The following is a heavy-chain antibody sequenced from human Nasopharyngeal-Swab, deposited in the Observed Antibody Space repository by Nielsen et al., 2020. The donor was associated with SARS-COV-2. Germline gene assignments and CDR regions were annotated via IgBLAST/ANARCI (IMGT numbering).Heavy chain of an antibody. CDR2: INHSGST. Sequence: RQAPGEGLEWIGEINHSGSTNYNPSLKSRVTISVDTSKNQFSLKLSSVTAADTAVYYCARGFLPSSFSGSDRFDYWGQGTLVTVSS. V-gene: IGHV4-34*01. CDR3: ARGFLPSSFSGSDRFDY. D-gene: IGHD3-10*01. J-gene: IGHJ4*02.